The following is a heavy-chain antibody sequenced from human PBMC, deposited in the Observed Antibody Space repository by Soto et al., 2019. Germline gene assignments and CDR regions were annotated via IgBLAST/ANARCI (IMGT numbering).Heavy chain of an antibody. CDR2: ISGSGGST. CDR3: ANSLVASIVGATSPFDY. V-gene: IGHV3-23*01. J-gene: IGHJ4*02. D-gene: IGHD1-26*01. Sequence: GGSLRLSCAASGFTFSSYAMSWVRQAPGKGLEWVSAISGSGGSTYYADSVKGRFTISRDNSKNTLYLQMDSLRAEDTAVYYCANSLVASIVGATSPFDYWGQGTLVTVSS. CDR1: GFTFSSYA.